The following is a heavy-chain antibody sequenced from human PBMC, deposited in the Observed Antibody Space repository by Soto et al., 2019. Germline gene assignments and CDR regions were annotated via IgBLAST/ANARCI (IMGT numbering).Heavy chain of an antibody. CDR3: AAAVPAVYVFPYYYMDV. D-gene: IGHD2-8*01. V-gene: IGHV4-59*01. J-gene: IGHJ6*03. CDR2: IYYSGSA. CDR1: GASISSYH. Sequence: QVQLQESGPGLVKPSETLSLTCTVSGASISSYHWSWIRQTPGKGLEWIGYIYYSGSANYNPSLTSRVTFSVDTSKNQVSLKLSSVTAADTGVYYCAAAVPAVYVFPYYYMDVWGKGTTVTVSS.